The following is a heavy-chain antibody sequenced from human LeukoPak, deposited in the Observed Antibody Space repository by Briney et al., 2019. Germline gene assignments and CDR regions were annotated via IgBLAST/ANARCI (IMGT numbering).Heavy chain of an antibody. J-gene: IGHJ3*02. Sequence: SETLSLTCTVSGGSISSYYWSWIRQPPGKGLEWIGYIYTSGSTNYNPSLKSRGTISVDPSKHQFSRKLSSVTAADTAVYYCARQRLGYGAFDIWGQGTMVTVSS. CDR1: GGSISSYY. CDR3: ARQRLGYGAFDI. D-gene: IGHD6-13*01. CDR2: IYTSGST. V-gene: IGHV4-4*09.